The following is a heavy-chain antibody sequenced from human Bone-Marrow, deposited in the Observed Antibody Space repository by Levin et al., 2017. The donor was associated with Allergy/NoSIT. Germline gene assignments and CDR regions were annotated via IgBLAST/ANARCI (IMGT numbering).Heavy chain of an antibody. CDR2: IKTKSEGGAT. V-gene: IGHV3-15*01. CDR3: TTFHN. Sequence: PGGSLRLSCAVSGFTFTDDWMIWVRQAPGKGLEWVGHIKTKSEGGATDYAAPVKGRFTISRDDSKSTLYLQMNSLKTEDTAVYYCTTFHNWGQGTLVTVSS. CDR1: GFTFTDDW. J-gene: IGHJ4*02.